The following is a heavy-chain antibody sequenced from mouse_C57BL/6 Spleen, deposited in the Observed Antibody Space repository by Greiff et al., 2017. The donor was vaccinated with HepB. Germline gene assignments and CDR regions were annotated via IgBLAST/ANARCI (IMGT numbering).Heavy chain of an antibody. CDR3: TRLIDDYDGEGFAY. CDR2: IDPETGGT. J-gene: IGHJ3*01. Sequence: QVQLQQSGAELVRPGASVTLSCKASGYTFTDYEMHWVKQTPVHGLEWIGAIDPETGGTAYNQKFKGKAILTADKSSSTAYMELRSLTSEDSAVYYCTRLIDDYDGEGFAYWGQGTLVTVSA. CDR1: GYTFTDYE. D-gene: IGHD2-4*01. V-gene: IGHV1-15*01.